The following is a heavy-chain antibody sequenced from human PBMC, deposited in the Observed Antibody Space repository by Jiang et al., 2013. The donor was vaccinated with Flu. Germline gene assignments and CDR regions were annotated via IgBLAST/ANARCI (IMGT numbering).Heavy chain of an antibody. Sequence: GSLRLSCAASGFTVSSNYMSWVRQAPGKGLEWVSIIYSGGSTYYADSAKGRFTISRDNAKNSLYLQMNSLRDEDTAVYYRARDPVLLWFGSPNWFDPWGQGTLVTVSS. CDR2: IYSGGST. CDR3: ARDPVLLWFGSPNWFDP. V-gene: IGHV3-53*01. D-gene: IGHD3-10*01. CDR1: GFTVSSNY. J-gene: IGHJ5*02.